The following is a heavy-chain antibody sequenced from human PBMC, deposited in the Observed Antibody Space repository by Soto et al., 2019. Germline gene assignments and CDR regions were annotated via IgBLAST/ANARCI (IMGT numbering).Heavy chain of an antibody. Sequence: GGSLRLSCAASGFTFSSYEMNWVRQAPGEGLEWVSYISSSGSTIYYADSVKGRFTISRDNAKNSLYLQMNSLRAEDTAVYYCARPDYDSSGYYWAFDIWGQGTMVTVSS. D-gene: IGHD3-22*01. CDR3: ARPDYDSSGYYWAFDI. CDR2: ISSSGSTI. V-gene: IGHV3-48*03. CDR1: GFTFSSYE. J-gene: IGHJ3*02.